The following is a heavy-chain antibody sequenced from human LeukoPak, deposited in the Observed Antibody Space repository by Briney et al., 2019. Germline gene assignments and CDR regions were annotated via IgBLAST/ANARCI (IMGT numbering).Heavy chain of an antibody. D-gene: IGHD3-22*01. CDR1: GFTFSSYA. CDR2: ISTSGESA. J-gene: IGHJ4*02. V-gene: IGHV3-23*01. Sequence: GGSLRLSCPVSGFTFSSYAMSWVRQAPERGLEWVSVISTSGESAYCADSVKGRFTISRDNSKNTLYLQMNSLRAEDTAVYYCAKDRGSGYHYFDYWGQGTLVTVSS. CDR3: AKDRGSGYHYFDY.